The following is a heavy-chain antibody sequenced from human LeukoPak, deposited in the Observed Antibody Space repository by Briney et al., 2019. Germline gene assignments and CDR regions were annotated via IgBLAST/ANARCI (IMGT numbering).Heavy chain of an antibody. CDR3: ARVAKERVGGVYYFDY. D-gene: IGHD1-1*01. V-gene: IGHV3-13*01. CDR1: GFTFSDYD. J-gene: IGHJ4*02. CDR2: IGTAGDT. Sequence: GGSLRLSCAASGFTFSDYDMHWVRQATGKGLEWVSAIGTAGDTYYTGSVKGRFTISRENAKNSLYLQMNSPRAGDTAVYYCARVAKERVGGVYYFDYWGQGTLVTVSS.